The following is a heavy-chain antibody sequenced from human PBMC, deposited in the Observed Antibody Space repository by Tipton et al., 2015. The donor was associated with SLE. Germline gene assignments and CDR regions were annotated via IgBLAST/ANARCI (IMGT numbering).Heavy chain of an antibody. V-gene: IGHV4-38-2*01. CDR2: IYHSGST. J-gene: IGHJ4*02. CDR1: GYSISSGYS. Sequence: LRLSCAVSGYSISSGYSWGWFRQPPGKGLEWIGSIYHSGSTYYNPSLKSRVTISVDTSKNQFSLKLSSVTAADTAVYYCARGGIADPFDYWGQGTLVTVSS. CDR3: ARGGIADPFDY. D-gene: IGHD6-13*01.